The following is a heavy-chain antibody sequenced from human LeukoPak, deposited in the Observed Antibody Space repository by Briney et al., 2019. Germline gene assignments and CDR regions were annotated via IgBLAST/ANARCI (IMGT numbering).Heavy chain of an antibody. D-gene: IGHD3-3*01. CDR3: ARDSYPHYDFWSGYDY. J-gene: IGHJ4*02. Sequence: EASVKVSCKASGGTFSSYAISWVRQAPGQGLEWMGGIIPIFGTANYAQKFQDRVTITADESTSTAYMELSSLRSEDTAVYYCARDSYPHYDFWSGYDYWGQGTLVTVSS. CDR1: GGTFSSYA. CDR2: IIPIFGTA. V-gene: IGHV1-69*13.